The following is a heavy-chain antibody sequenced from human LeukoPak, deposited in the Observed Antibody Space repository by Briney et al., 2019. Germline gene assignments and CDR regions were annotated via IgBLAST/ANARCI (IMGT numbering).Heavy chain of an antibody. D-gene: IGHD1-26*01. CDR3: ARALASGSSAFDY. Sequence: GGSLRLSCAASGFTFSTYYMNWVRQAPGKGLEWVSSISSSSSYIYYADSVKGRFTISRDNAKNSLFLQMNSLRAEDTAVYYCARALASGSSAFDYWGQGTLVTVSS. CDR2: ISSSSSYI. J-gene: IGHJ4*02. V-gene: IGHV3-21*01. CDR1: GFTFSTYY.